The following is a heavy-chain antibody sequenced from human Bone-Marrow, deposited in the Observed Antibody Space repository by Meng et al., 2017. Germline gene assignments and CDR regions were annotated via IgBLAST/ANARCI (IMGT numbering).Heavy chain of an antibody. J-gene: IGHJ4*02. V-gene: IGHV1-2*02. CDR2: INPNSGGT. D-gene: IGHD7-27*01. CDR3: ARDLTGDEDY. Sequence: QVQLVQSGSELKKPGASVKVSCKASGYTFTSYAMNWVRQAPGQGLEWMGWINPNSGGTNYAQKFQGRVTMTRDTSISTAYMELSRLRSDDTAVYYCARDLTGDEDYWGQGTLVTVSS. CDR1: GYTFTSYA.